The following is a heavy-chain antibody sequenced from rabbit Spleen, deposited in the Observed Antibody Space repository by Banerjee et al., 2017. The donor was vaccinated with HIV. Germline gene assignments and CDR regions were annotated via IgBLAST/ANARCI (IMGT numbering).Heavy chain of an antibody. Sequence: QEQLEESGGGLVKPEGSLALTCKASGFSFSVRDVMCWVSQAPGKVLEWIACINTYPGKSVYASWATGRFTISRTSSITVTLQMTSLTAADTATYFCARDLIGIIGWNFYLWGQGTLVTVS. D-gene: IGHD1-1*01. CDR1: GFSFSVRDV. V-gene: IGHV1S45*01. CDR3: ARDLIGIIGWNFYL. CDR2: INTYPGKS. J-gene: IGHJ4*01.